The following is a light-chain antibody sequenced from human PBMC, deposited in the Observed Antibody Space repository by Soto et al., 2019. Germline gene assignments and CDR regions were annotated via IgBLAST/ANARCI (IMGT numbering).Light chain of an antibody. J-gene: IGLJ1*01. V-gene: IGLV2-8*01. Sequence: QSVLTQPPSASGSPGQSVTISCTGTSNDVGGYNFVSWYQQHPGKAPKLMIFEVSKRPSGVPDRFSGSKSGSTASLTVSGLQAEDEADYYCSSYEGNNIDYVCGTGTKVTVL. CDR1: SNDVGGYNF. CDR3: SSYEGNNIDYV. CDR2: EVS.